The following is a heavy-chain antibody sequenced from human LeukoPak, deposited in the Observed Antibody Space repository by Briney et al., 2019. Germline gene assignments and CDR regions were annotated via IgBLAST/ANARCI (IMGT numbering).Heavy chain of an antibody. V-gene: IGHV3-66*01. J-gene: IGHJ3*01. CDR3: ARGKTSDDIIEDAFDL. CDR1: GFSVSTNY. CDR2: IYSGGST. D-gene: IGHD3-10*01. Sequence: GGSLRLSCTASGFSVSTNYMTWVRQAPGRGLEWVSIIYSGGSTYYADSVRGRFIISRENSNNEVVLQMNSLRADDTALYYCARGKTSDDIIEDAFDLWGHGTMVTVSS.